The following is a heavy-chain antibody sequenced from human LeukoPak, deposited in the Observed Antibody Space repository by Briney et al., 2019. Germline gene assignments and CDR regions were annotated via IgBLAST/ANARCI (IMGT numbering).Heavy chain of an antibody. V-gene: IGHV3-30*18. CDR1: GFTFSSYA. J-gene: IGHJ3*02. CDR3: AKERGGYSYGHDAFDI. CDR2: ISYDGSNK. Sequence: GGSLRLSCAASGFTFSSYAMSWVRQAPGKGLEWVAVISYDGSNKYYADSVKGRFTISRDNSKNTLYLQMNSLRAEDTAVYYCAKERGGYSYGHDAFDIWGQGTMVTVSS. D-gene: IGHD5-18*01.